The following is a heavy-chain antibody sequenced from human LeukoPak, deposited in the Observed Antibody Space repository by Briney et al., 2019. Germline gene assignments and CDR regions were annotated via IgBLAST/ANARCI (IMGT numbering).Heavy chain of an antibody. Sequence: SVKVSCKASGGTFSSYAISWVRQALGQGLEWMGGIIPIFGTANYAQKFQGRVTMTEDTSTDTAYMEPSSLRSEDTAVYYCATDRYYDRVTSKSAEYFQHWGQGTLVTVSS. V-gene: IGHV1-69*06. J-gene: IGHJ1*01. CDR3: ATDRYYDRVTSKSAEYFQH. D-gene: IGHD3-22*01. CDR2: IIPIFGTA. CDR1: GGTFSSYA.